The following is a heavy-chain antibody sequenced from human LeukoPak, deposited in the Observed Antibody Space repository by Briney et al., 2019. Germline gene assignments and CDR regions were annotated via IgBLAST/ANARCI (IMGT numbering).Heavy chain of an antibody. CDR1: GFTFSSYG. CDR2: IRYDGSNK. V-gene: IGHV3-30*02. J-gene: IGHJ4*02. CDR3: AKDQITMIGWIY. D-gene: IGHD3-22*01. Sequence: GGSLRLSCAASGFTFSSYGVHWVRQAPGKGLEWVAFIRYDGSNKYYADSVKGRFTISRDNSKNTLYLQMNSLRAEDTAVYYCAKDQITMIGWIYWGQGTLVTVSS.